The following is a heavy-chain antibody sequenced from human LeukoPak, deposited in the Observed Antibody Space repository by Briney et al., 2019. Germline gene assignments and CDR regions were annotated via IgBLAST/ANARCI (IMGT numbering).Heavy chain of an antibody. D-gene: IGHD4-17*01. CDR3: ARIVYGDSGGYSDH. V-gene: IGHV4-38-2*01. CDR1: GYSLSTDYY. Sequence: SETLSLTCVVSGYSLSTDYYWGWIRQSPGKGLEGIGNLHHDGSGYYTPSLKSRVTISVDTSKIHFSLKMNSVTAADTAVYYCARIVYGDSGGYSDHGGQGTLVTVSS. CDR2: LHHDGSG. J-gene: IGHJ4*02.